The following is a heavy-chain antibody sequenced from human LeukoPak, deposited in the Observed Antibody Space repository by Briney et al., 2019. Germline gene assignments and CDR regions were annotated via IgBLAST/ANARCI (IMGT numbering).Heavy chain of an antibody. CDR3: ARRGGYSSAAGDY. CDR1: GGSTSSSSYY. Sequence: PSETLSLTCTVSGGSTSSSSYYWGWIRQPPGKGLEWIGSIYYSGSTYYNPSLKSRVTISVDTSKNQFSLKLSSVTAADTAVYYCARRGGYSSAAGDYWGQGTLVTVSS. D-gene: IGHD6-19*01. V-gene: IGHV4-39*01. CDR2: IYYSGST. J-gene: IGHJ4*02.